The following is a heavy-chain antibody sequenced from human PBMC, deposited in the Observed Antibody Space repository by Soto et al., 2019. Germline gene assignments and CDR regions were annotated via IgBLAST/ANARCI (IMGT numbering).Heavy chain of an antibody. Sequence: SETLSLTCTVSGGSISSYYWSWIRQPPGKGLEWIGYTYYSGSTNYNPSLKSRVTISVDTSKNQFSLKLSSVTAADTAVYYCARDLVYSSSRGWWFDPWGQGTLVTV. CDR2: TYYSGST. V-gene: IGHV4-59*01. J-gene: IGHJ5*02. CDR1: GGSISSYY. CDR3: ARDLVYSSSRGWWFDP. D-gene: IGHD6-13*01.